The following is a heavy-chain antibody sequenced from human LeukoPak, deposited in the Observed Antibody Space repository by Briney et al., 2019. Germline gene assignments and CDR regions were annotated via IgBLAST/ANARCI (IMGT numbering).Heavy chain of an antibody. CDR2: ISAYNGNT. V-gene: IGHV1-18*01. CDR1: GYTFTSYD. Sequence: ASVKVSCKASGYTFTSYDSTWVRQDPGQGLEWMGWISAYNGNTNYAQKLQGRVTLTTDTSTSTTYMELRSLRSDDTAVYYCARVDLIVGATYSDYWGQGTLVTVTS. D-gene: IGHD1-26*01. J-gene: IGHJ4*02. CDR3: ARVDLIVGATYSDY.